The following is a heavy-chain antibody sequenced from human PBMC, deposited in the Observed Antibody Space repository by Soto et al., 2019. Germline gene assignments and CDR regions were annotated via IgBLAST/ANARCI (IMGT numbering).Heavy chain of an antibody. CDR3: AFQTIAVAGNWFVP. CDR2: INHSGST. CDR1: GGSFSGYY. J-gene: IGHJ5*02. D-gene: IGHD6-19*01. V-gene: IGHV4-34*01. Sequence: PSETLSLTCAVYGGSFSGYYWSWIRQPPGKGLEWIGEINHSGSTNYNPSLKSRVTISVDTSKNQFSLKLSSVTAADTAVYYCAFQTIAVAGNWFVPWGQGPLVTVSS.